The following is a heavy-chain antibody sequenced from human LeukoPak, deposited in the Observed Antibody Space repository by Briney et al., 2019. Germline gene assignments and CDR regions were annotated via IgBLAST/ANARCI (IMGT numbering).Heavy chain of an antibody. CDR2: ISAYNGNT. Sequence: ASVKVSCKASGYTFTSYGISWVRQAPGQGLEWMGWISAYNGNTNYAQKLQGRVTMTTDTSTSTAYMELRSLRSDDTAVYYCERDKGVSGSGSYYDYYYYYYGMDVWGQGTTVTVSS. D-gene: IGHD3-10*01. J-gene: IGHJ6*02. CDR3: ERDKGVSGSGSYYDYYYYYYGMDV. V-gene: IGHV1-18*01. CDR1: GYTFTSYG.